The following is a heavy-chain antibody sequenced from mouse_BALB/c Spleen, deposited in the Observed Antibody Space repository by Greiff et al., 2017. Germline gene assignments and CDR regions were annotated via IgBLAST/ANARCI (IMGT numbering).Heavy chain of an antibody. CDR3: ASEIYYGNAWFAY. Sequence: VQLQQSGAELVKPGASVKLSCTASGFNIKDTYMHWVKQRPEQGLEWIGRIDPANGNTKYDPKFQGKATITADTSSNTAYLQLSSLTSEDTAVYYCASEIYYGNAWFAYWGQGTLVTVSA. CDR1: GFNIKDTY. CDR2: IDPANGNT. V-gene: IGHV14-3*02. J-gene: IGHJ3*01. D-gene: IGHD2-1*01.